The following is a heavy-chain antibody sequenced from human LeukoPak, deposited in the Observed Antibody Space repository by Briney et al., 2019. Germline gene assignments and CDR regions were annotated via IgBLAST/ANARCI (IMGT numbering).Heavy chain of an antibody. D-gene: IGHD2-15*01. J-gene: IGHJ5*02. V-gene: IGHV4-34*01. CDR2: INHSGST. CDR3: ARSDVVVVAATPEGHWFDP. Sequence: NPSETLSLTCAVYGGSFSGYYWSWIRQPPGKGLEWIGEINHSGSTNYNPSLKSRVTISVDTSKNQFSLKLSSVTAADTAVYYCARSDVVVVAATPEGHWFDPWGQGTLVTVSS. CDR1: GGSFSGYY.